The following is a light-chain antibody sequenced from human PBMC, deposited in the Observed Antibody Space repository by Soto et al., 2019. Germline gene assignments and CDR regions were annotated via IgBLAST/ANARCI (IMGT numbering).Light chain of an antibody. J-gene: IGKJ5*01. CDR3: QQHGTSPIT. CDR1: QSVSSSY. Sequence: IVLTQSPGTLSLSPWERSTLCCRTSQSVSSSYLAWHQQKPGQTPRLLVYGASSRATGIPDRFSGSGSGTDFTLTISRLEPEDFAVYYCQQHGTSPITFGQGTRLEIK. V-gene: IGKV3-20*01. CDR2: GAS.